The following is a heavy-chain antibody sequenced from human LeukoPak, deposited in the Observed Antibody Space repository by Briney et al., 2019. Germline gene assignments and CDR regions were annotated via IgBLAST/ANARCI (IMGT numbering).Heavy chain of an antibody. CDR1: GYTFTDYY. Sequence: ASVRVSCKTSGYTFTDYYMHWVRQAPGQGLEWMGRINPDNGGTNYAQSFQDRVTMSRDTSISTAYMEFRRLRSDDTAVYYCARKFPSASSGYLAADPWGQGTLVTVSS. V-gene: IGHV1-2*06. CDR2: INPDNGGT. J-gene: IGHJ5*02. D-gene: IGHD3-22*01. CDR3: ARKFPSASSGYLAADP.